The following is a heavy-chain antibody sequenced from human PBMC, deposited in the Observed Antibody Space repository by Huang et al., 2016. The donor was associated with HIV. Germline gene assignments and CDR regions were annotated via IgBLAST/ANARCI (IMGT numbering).Heavy chain of an antibody. CDR2: IKSKAYGGTT. V-gene: IGHV3-49*03. CDR1: EFTCSDYA. Sequence: DVQLVESGGGLVQPGRSLRLSCTASEFTCSDYAMRWFRQVPGKGLVWVGFIKSKAYGGTTQYASSVKDRFIISRDDSKGTAYLQMNSLRTEDTAVYYCLIYSHMDVWGKGTTVSVSS. J-gene: IGHJ6*03. CDR3: LIYSHMDV.